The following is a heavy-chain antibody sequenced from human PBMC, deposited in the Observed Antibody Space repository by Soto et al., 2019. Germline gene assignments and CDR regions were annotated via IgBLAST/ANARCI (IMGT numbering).Heavy chain of an antibody. CDR2: IYHSGST. V-gene: IGHV4-30-2*01. CDR1: GGSISSGGYS. D-gene: IGHD2-15*01. Sequence: SETLSLTCAVSGGSISSGGYSWSWIRQPPGKGLEWIGYIYHSGSTYYNPSLKSRVTISVDRSKNQFSLKLSSVTAADTAVYYCARLRGGNTDEPFDYWGQGTLVTVSS. J-gene: IGHJ4*02. CDR3: ARLRGGNTDEPFDY.